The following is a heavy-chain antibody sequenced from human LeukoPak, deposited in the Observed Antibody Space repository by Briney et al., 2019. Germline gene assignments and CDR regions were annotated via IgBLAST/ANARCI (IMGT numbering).Heavy chain of an antibody. CDR2: ISSSSSYT. CDR1: GFTFSSYS. J-gene: IGHJ4*02. Sequence: GGSLRLSCAASGFTFSSYSMNWVRQAPGKGLEWVSSISSSSSYTYYADSVKGRFTISRDNSKNTLYLQMNSLRAEDTAVYYCAKSSIVVVPAATYFDYWGQGTLVTVSS. D-gene: IGHD2-2*01. CDR3: AKSSIVVVPAATYFDY. V-gene: IGHV3-21*04.